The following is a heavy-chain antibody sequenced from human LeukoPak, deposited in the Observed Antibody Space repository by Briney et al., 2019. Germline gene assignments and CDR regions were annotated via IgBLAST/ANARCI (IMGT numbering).Heavy chain of an antibody. CDR3: AKARAYSSVRYFDY. V-gene: IGHV3-9*01. J-gene: IGHJ4*02. CDR1: GFTFDDYA. Sequence: GGSLRLSCAASGFTFDDYAMHWVRQAPGKGLEWVSGISWNSGSIGYADSVKGRFTISRDNAKNSLYLQMNSLRAEDTALYYCAKARAYSSVRYFDYWGQGTLVTVSS. D-gene: IGHD6-25*01. CDR2: ISWNSGSI.